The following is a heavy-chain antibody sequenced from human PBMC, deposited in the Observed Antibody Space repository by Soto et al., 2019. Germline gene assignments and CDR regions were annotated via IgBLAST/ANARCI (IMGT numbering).Heavy chain of an antibody. Sequence: QLQLQESGSGLVKPSQTLSLTCAVSGGSVSSDAYSWSWIRQPPGKGLEWIGYIYHSGNTYYNPSLKSRVTISVDKSKNQFSLKLSSVTAADTAVYYCAGDYGSGSYRFDYWGQGTLVTVSS. CDR3: AGDYGSGSYRFDY. D-gene: IGHD3-10*01. J-gene: IGHJ4*02. CDR2: IYHSGNT. V-gene: IGHV4-30-2*01. CDR1: GGSVSSDAYS.